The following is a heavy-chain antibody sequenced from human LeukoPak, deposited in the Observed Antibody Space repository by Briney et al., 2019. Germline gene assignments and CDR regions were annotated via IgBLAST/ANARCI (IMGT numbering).Heavy chain of an antibody. D-gene: IGHD1-26*01. J-gene: IGHJ4*02. CDR3: AKGTSGSYSYFDY. CDR1: GFTFDDYA. Sequence: GGSLRLSCAASGFTFDDYAMHWVRQAPGKGLEWVSGISWNSGSIGYADSVKGRFTISRDNAKNSLYLQMNSLRAEDMALYYCAKGTSGSYSYFDYWGQGTLVTVSS. CDR2: ISWNSGSI. V-gene: IGHV3-9*03.